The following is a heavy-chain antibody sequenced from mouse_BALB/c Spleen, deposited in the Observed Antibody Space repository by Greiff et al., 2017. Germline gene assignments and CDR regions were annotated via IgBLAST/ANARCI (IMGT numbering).Heavy chain of an antibody. CDR1: GYSFTGYT. CDR3: ARGGSYDYDGYYAMDY. J-gene: IGHJ4*01. V-gene: IGHV1-18*01. CDR2: INPYNGGT. Sequence: EVQLQQSGPELVEPGASMKISCKASGYSFTGYTMNWVKQSHGKNLEWIGLINPYNGGTSYNQKFKGKATLTVDKSSSTAYMELLSLTSEDSAVYYCARGGSYDYDGYYAMDYWGQGTSVTVSS. D-gene: IGHD2-4*01.